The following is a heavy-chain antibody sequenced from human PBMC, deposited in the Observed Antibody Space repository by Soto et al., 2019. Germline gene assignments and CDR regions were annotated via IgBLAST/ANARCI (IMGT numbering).Heavy chain of an antibody. CDR3: ARGGYGDYGDYYYGIAV. CDR1: GGSISSGGYY. D-gene: IGHD5-12*01. J-gene: IGHJ6*02. CDR2: IYYSGST. Sequence: SETLSVTCTVSGGSISSGGYYWSWIRQHPGKGLEWIGYIYYSGSTYYNPSLKSRVTISVDTSKNQFSLKLSSVTAADTAVYYCARGGYGDYGDYYYGIAVWGQGTTVTGSS. V-gene: IGHV4-31*03.